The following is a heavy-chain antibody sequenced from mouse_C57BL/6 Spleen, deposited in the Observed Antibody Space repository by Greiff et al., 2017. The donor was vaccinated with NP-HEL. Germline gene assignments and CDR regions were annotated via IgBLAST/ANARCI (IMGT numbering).Heavy chain of an antibody. V-gene: IGHV1-59*01. J-gene: IGHJ4*01. D-gene: IGHD2-5*01. Sequence: QVHVKQPGAELVRPGTSVKLSCKASGYTFTSYWMPWVKQRPGQGLEWIGVIDPSDSYTNYNQKFKGKATLTVDTSSSTAYMQLSSLTSEDSAVYYCARDGYSKKDAMDDWGQGTSVTVSS. CDR2: IDPSDSYT. CDR1: GYTFTSYW. CDR3: ARDGYSKKDAMDD.